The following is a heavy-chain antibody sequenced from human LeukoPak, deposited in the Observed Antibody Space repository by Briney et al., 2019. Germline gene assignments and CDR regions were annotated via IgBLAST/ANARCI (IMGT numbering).Heavy chain of an antibody. Sequence: SETLSLTCTVSGGSMNSYYWTWIRQYPGKGLEWIGYIYNSGSTDYNPSLKSRVTMSGDTSKNQFSVKLSSVTAADTAVYYCAGSSAGYYPAYFFDYWGQGTLVTVSS. V-gene: IGHV4-4*09. CDR1: GGSMNSYY. CDR2: IYNSGST. J-gene: IGHJ4*02. CDR3: AGSSAGYYPAYFFDY. D-gene: IGHD3-22*01.